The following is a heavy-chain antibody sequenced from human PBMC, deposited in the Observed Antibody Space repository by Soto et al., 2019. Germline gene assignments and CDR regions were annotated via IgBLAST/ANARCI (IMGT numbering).Heavy chain of an antibody. V-gene: IGHV4-4*02. Sequence: VQLQESGPGLVKPSGTLSLTCTVSGGSISTTNWWSWVRQSPGKGLAWIGTSLHIGSTNYNPSLKSRVTIAIDKSKNQFALLLRSVTAAATAVYYCACGCDSDSLYIAGHPWGEGTLISVSS. CDR1: GGSISTTNW. CDR2: SLHIGST. D-gene: IGHD2-21*02. CDR3: ACGCDSDSLYIAGHP. J-gene: IGHJ5*02.